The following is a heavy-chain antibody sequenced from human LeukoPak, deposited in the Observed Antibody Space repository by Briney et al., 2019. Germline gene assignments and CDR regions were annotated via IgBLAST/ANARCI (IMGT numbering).Heavy chain of an antibody. V-gene: IGHV1-46*01. CDR2: INPSGGST. J-gene: IGHJ6*03. CDR1: GYTFTSYY. CDR3: ARGVGAHTMDV. D-gene: IGHD1-26*01. Sequence: ASVKVSCRASGYTFTSYYMHWVRQAPGQGLEWMGIINPSGGSTSYAQKFQGRVTMTRDMSTSTVYMELSSLRSEDTAVYYCARGVGAHTMDVWGKGTTVTVSS.